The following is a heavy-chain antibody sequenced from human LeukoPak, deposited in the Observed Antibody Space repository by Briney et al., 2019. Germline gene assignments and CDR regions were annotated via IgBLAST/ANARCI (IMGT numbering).Heavy chain of an antibody. V-gene: IGHV3-30*04. CDR3: ARLIKRWGSYRFDY. CDR1: GFTFSSYS. D-gene: IGHD3-16*02. CDR2: ISYDGSNK. Sequence: GGSLRLSCAASGFTFSSYSMNWVRQAPGKGLEWVAVISYDGSNKYYADSVKGRFTISRDNSKNTLYLQMNSLRAEDTAVYYCARLIKRWGSYRFDYWGQGTLVTVSS. J-gene: IGHJ4*02.